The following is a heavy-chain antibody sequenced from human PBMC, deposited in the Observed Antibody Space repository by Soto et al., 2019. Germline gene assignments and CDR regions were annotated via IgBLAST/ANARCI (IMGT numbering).Heavy chain of an antibody. CDR2: ILNDGSKQ. D-gene: IGHD5-12*01. V-gene: IGHV3-33*01. J-gene: IGHJ3*01. CDR3: VRDDVCGSKALEL. Sequence: QLQLVESGGGVVQPGRSLRLSCAAAGFTFSNYGMHWVRQPPGKGLEWVEVILNDGSKQYYGDSAKGRFTISRDNSKNTLYPQMDSLRLDVTALYSYVRDDVCGSKALELWGQGKMVTVSS. CDR1: GFTFSNYG.